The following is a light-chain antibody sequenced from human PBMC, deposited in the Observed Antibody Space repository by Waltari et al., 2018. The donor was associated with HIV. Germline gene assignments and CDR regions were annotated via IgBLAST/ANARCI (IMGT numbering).Light chain of an antibody. CDR3: QQIHSYPPN. J-gene: IGKJ3*01. CDR1: QAISTY. V-gene: IGKV1-9*01. Sequence: DIQLTQSPSFLSASVGGRVTITCRASQAISTYLAWYQQKPGKAPKLLIYASSTLQSGVPSRFSGGGSGTEFTLTISSLQPEDFATYYCQQIHSYPPNFGPGTRVD. CDR2: ASS.